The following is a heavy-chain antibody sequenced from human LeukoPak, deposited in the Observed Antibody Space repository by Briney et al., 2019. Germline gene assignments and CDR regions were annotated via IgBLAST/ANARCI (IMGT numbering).Heavy chain of an antibody. Sequence: SVKVSCKASGGTFSSYAISWVRQAPGQGLEWMGGIIPIFGTANYAQKFQGRVTITTDESTSTAYMELSSLRSEDTAVYYCAIKYCSGGSCYNYYYYMDVCGKGTTVTVSS. CDR3: AIKYCSGGSCYNYYYYMDV. J-gene: IGHJ6*03. CDR2: IIPIFGTA. CDR1: GGTFSSYA. D-gene: IGHD2-15*01. V-gene: IGHV1-69*05.